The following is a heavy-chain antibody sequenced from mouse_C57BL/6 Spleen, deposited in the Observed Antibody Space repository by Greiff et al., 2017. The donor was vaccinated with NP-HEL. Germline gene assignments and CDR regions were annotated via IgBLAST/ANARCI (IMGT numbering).Heavy chain of an antibody. V-gene: IGHV5-6*01. CDR3: ARQECTTPPYWYFEV. CDR1: GFTFSSSG. Sequence: EVMLVESGGDLVKPGGSLPLSFSASGFTFSSSGMSWVRQTPDKRLEWVATISSGGSYPSCPDSVQGRFTLSRDNAKNTLYLQMSSLKSEDTAMDDGARQECTTPPYWYFEVWGTGTTVTVAA. CDR2: ISSGGSYP. D-gene: IGHD2-14*01. J-gene: IGHJ1*03.